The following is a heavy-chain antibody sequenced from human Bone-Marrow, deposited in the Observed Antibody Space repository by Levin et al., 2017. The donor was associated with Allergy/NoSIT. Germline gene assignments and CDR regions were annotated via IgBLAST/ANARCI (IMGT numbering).Heavy chain of an antibody. V-gene: IGHV3-11*01. D-gene: IGHD2-15*01. CDR3: STYRLGYCSGGSCYSAYYFYGMDV. CDR2: ISTGSSTT. CDR1: GFTFSDYY. J-gene: IGHJ6*02. Sequence: GGSLRLSCAASGFTFSDYYMSWIRQAPGKGLEWVSYISTGSSTTYYADSVKGRFTISRDNAKNSLYLQMHSLRAEDTAVYYCSTYRLGYCSGGSCYSAYYFYGMDVWGQGTTVTVSS.